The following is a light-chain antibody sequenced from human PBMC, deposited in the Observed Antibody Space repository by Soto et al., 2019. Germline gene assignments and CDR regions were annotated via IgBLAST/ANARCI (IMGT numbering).Light chain of an antibody. V-gene: IGLV2-14*01. CDR3: FSYTTSSAPYV. Sequence: QSAVTLPASVSGSPGQSITISCTGTTSDVGGYNYVSWYQQHPGKAPKLMIYEVSNRPSGVSNRFSGSKSGNTASLTISGLQAEDEAAYYCFSYTTSSAPYVFGTGTKVTVL. CDR1: TSDVGGYNY. CDR2: EVS. J-gene: IGLJ1*01.